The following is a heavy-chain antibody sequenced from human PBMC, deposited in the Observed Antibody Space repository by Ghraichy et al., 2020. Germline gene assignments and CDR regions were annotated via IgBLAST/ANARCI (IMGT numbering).Heavy chain of an antibody. D-gene: IGHD2-2*02. J-gene: IGHJ3*02. CDR2: ISSSSSTI. V-gene: IGHV3-48*02. CDR3: ARYCSSTSCYTGAFDI. CDR1: GFTFSSYS. Sequence: GGSLRLSCAASGFTFSSYSMNWVRQAPGKGLEWVSYISSSSSTIYYADSVKGRFTISRDNAKNSLYLQMNSLRDEDTAVYYCARYCSSTSCYTGAFDIWGQGTMVTVSS.